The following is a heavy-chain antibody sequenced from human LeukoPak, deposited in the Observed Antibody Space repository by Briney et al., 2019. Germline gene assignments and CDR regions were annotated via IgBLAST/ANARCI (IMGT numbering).Heavy chain of an antibody. J-gene: IGHJ5*02. V-gene: IGHV4-4*07. Sequence: SGTLSLTCTVSGGSISSYYWSWIRQPVGKGLEWIGRIYTSGSTNYNPSLKSRVTMSVDTSKNQFSLKLSSVTAADTAVYYCARDYDFWSGYYTSNWFDPWGQGTLVTVSS. CDR2: IYTSGST. CDR3: ARDYDFWSGYYTSNWFDP. D-gene: IGHD3-3*01. CDR1: GGSISSYY.